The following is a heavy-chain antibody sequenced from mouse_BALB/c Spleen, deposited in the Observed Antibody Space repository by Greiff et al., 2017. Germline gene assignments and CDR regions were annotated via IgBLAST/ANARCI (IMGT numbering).Heavy chain of an antibody. D-gene: IGHD4-1*01. J-gene: IGHJ4*01. CDR1: GFTFSSFG. V-gene: IGHV5-17*02. CDR3: ARGFSGTGAMDY. CDR2: ISSGSSTI. Sequence: EVMLVESGGGLVQPGGSRKLSCAASGFTFSSFGMHWVRQAPEKGLEWVAYISSGSSTIYYADTVKGRFTISRDNPKNTLFLQMTSLRSEDTAMYYCARGFSGTGAMDYWGQGTSVTVSS.